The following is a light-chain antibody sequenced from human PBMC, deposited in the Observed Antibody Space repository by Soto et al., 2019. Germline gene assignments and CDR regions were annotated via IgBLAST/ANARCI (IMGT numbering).Light chain of an antibody. CDR1: QSVSYN. CDR3: HQYDSSPWT. Sequence: EIVMTQSPATLSVSPGERVTLSCRASQSVSYNLAWYQQKPGQAPRLLIYGASSRATGTPDRFSGSGSGTDFTLTISRLEPEDFAVYYCHQYDSSPWTFGQGTKVDIK. V-gene: IGKV3-20*01. J-gene: IGKJ1*01. CDR2: GAS.